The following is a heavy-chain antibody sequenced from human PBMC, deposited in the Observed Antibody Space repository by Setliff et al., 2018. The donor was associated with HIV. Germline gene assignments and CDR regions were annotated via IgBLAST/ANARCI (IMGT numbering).Heavy chain of an antibody. D-gene: IGHD5-12*01. J-gene: IGHJ3*01. CDR3: ARGGLVVATIWDAFDL. CDR2: VNYSGST. V-gene: IGHV4-34*01. Sequence: SETLSLTCAVFGTSFSGYYFGWIRQPPGKGLEWIGEVNYSGSTNYNPSLKSRVSISVDTSKTQFSLKLSSVTAADTAVYYCARGGLVVATIWDAFDLWGQGTMVTVSS. CDR1: GTSFSGYY.